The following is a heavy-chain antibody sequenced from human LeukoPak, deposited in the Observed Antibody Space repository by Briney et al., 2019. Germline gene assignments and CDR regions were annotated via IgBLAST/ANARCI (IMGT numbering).Heavy chain of an antibody. CDR3: VKTMVVFGRLIRTDAFDI. CDR1: GLSFNTSA. D-gene: IGHD3-10*01. Sequence: QSGGSLRVSCLASGLSFNTSAVHWVRQGPGKTLLYVSGMNTDGVSSHYADSAMGRFTISRANSTNALYLQLSSLRPEDTALYYCVKTMVVFGRLIRTDAFDIWGQGTMVTVSS. CDR2: MNTDGVSS. J-gene: IGHJ3*02. V-gene: IGHV3-64D*06.